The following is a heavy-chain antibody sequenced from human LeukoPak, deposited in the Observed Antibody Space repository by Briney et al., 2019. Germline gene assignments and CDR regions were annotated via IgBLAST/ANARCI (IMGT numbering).Heavy chain of an antibody. CDR1: GFTFSSYG. Sequence: PGGSLRLSCAASGFTFSSYGMHWVRQAPGKGLEWVTFIWYDGSNEYYADSVKGRFSISKDNSKNTVFLQMNSLRAEETAVYYCAKGKGRLGTFQSDFDYWGQGSLVTVSS. D-gene: IGHD1-7*01. V-gene: IGHV3-30*02. CDR3: AKGKGRLGTFQSDFDY. CDR2: IWYDGSNE. J-gene: IGHJ4*02.